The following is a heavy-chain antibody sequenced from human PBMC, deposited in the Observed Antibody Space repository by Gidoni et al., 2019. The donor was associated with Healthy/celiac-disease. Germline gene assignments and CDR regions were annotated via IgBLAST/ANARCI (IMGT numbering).Heavy chain of an antibody. CDR3: AGALGSDCSGGSCSDY. Sequence: QVQLQQWGAGLLKPSETLSLTCAVYGGSFSGYYWSWIRQPPGKGLEWIGEINHSGSTNYNPSLKSRVTISVDTSKNQFSLKLSSVTAADTAVYYCAGALGSDCSGGSCSDYWGQGTLVTVSS. J-gene: IGHJ4*02. CDR1: GGSFSGYY. CDR2: INHSGST. D-gene: IGHD2-15*01. V-gene: IGHV4-34*01.